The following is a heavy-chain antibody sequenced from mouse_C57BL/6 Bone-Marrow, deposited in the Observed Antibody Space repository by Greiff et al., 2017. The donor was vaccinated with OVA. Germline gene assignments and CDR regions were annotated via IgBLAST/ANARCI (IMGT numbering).Heavy chain of an antibody. J-gene: IGHJ3*01. CDR1: GYTFTSYW. CDR2: IHPYSGST. CDR3: AREGDGSRRMRFAY. D-gene: IGHD1-1*01. V-gene: IGHV1-64*01. Sequence: VQLQQPGAELVKPGASVKLSCKASGYTFTSYWMHWVKQRPGQGLEWIGMIHPYSGSTNYNEKFKSKATLTVDKSSSTAYMQLSSLTSEDSAVYYCAREGDGSRRMRFAYWGQGTLVTVSA.